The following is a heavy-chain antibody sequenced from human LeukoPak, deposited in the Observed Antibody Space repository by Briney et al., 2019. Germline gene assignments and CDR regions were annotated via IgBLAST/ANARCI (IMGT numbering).Heavy chain of an antibody. D-gene: IGHD3-22*01. Sequence: SETLSLTCTVSGDSISSGFYYWSWIRQPAGKGLEWIGRIYTSGSTNYNPSLKSRVTISVDTSKNQFSLTLSSVTAADTAVYYCAREVYDSSGYHYYYYYYMDVWGKGTTVTISS. V-gene: IGHV4-61*02. CDR2: IYTSGST. CDR1: GDSISSGFYY. J-gene: IGHJ6*03. CDR3: AREVYDSSGYHYYYYYYMDV.